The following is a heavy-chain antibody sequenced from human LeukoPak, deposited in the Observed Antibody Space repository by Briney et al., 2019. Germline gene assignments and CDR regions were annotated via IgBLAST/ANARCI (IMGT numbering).Heavy chain of an antibody. CDR1: GGTFSTYD. Sequence: GGSLRLSCAASGGTFSTYDMNWVRQAPGKGLEWVSSISSSSSYIYYADSVKGRFTISRDNAKNSLYLQMNSLRAEDTAVYYCARISYYYYMDVWGKGTTVTVSS. J-gene: IGHJ6*03. CDR3: ARISYYYYMDV. V-gene: IGHV3-21*01. CDR2: ISSSSSYI.